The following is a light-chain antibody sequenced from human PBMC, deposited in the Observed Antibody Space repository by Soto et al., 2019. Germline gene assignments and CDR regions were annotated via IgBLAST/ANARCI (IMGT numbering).Light chain of an antibody. J-gene: IGKJ2*01. CDR1: QSVTSSH. CDR3: LLYFSPDRYT. Sequence: EIVLTQTPGTLSLSPGERATLSCRASQSVTSSHLAWYQQKPGQAPRLLIYGASTRATGIPDRLSGSGSDTDVSITIRRLDPEDFAMYYCLLYFSPDRYTFGPGTKVQIK. V-gene: IGKV3-20*01. CDR2: GAS.